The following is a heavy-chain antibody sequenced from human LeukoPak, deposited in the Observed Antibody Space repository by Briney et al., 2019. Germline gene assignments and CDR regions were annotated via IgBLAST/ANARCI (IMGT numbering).Heavy chain of an antibody. V-gene: IGHV4-39*07. CDR3: ASGTGGGNPFDY. Sequence: SETLSLTCTVSGGSISSSSYYWGWIRQPPGKGLEWIGSIYYSGSTYYNPSLKSRVTISVDTSKNQFSLKLSSVTAADTAVYYCASGTGGGNPFDYWGQGTLVTVSS. CDR2: IYYSGST. CDR1: GGSISSSSYY. D-gene: IGHD4-23*01. J-gene: IGHJ4*02.